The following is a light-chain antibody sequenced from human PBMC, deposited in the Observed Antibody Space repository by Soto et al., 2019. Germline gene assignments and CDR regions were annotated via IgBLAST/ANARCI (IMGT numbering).Light chain of an antibody. CDR2: DTN. Sequence: QAVVTQEPSVTVAPGGTVTLTCGFSTGAVTTGHYPYWFQQKPGQAPRTLIFDTNYKHSWTPDRFSGSLLGGQAALTLSGAQPEDEAEYYCLLFHSGAYVFGTGTKLPVL. J-gene: IGLJ1*01. CDR1: TGAVTTGHY. V-gene: IGLV7-46*01. CDR3: LLFHSGAYV.